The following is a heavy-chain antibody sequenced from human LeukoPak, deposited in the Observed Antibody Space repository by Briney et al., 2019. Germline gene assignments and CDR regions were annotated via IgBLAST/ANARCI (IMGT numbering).Heavy chain of an antibody. CDR1: GFTFSSYS. CDR2: ISSSSSTI. D-gene: IGHD6-13*01. J-gene: IGHJ4*02. CDR3: ASAGTWED. Sequence: GGSLRLSCAASGFTFSSYSMNWVRQAPGKGLEWVSYISSSSSTIYYADSVKGRFTISRGNAKNSLYLQMNSLRAEDTAVYYCASAGTWEDWGQGTPVTVSS. V-gene: IGHV3-48*01.